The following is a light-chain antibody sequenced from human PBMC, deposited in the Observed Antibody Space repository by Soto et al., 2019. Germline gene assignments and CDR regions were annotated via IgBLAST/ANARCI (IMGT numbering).Light chain of an antibody. Sequence: EVVLTQFPGTLPVSLGERATLSCRASQSVRNDYLAWYQQKRGQAPRLLIHGASTRATGIPDRFSGSGAGTDFILTISRLEPGDVAMYFCQQYCSLPETFGQGTKVEIK. CDR1: QSVRNDY. J-gene: IGKJ1*01. CDR2: GAS. CDR3: QQYCSLPET. V-gene: IGKV3-20*01.